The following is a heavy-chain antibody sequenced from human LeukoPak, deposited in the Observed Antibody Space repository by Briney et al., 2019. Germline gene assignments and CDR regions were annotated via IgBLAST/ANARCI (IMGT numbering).Heavy chain of an antibody. CDR2: IYPGDSDT. CDR3: ARRPYDPDADIVLFDY. V-gene: IGHV5-51*01. J-gene: IGHJ4*02. Sequence: GESLKISCKGSGYSFTSYWIGWVRQMPGKGLEWMGIIYPGDSDTRYSPSFQGQVTISADKSISTAYLQWSSLKASDTAMYYCARRPYDPDADIVLFDYWGQGTLVTVSS. CDR1: GYSFTSYW. D-gene: IGHD2-8*01.